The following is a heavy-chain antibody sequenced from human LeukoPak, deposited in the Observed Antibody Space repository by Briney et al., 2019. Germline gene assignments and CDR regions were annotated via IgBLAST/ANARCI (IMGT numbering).Heavy chain of an antibody. CDR3: AKTSDQLLYSKFDF. Sequence: PGGSLRLSCSTSGFTFSFYGMHWVRQAPGKRLEWVAFIQYDGSFKFYADSVQGRFSISRDNSKNTLFLQMNSLRADDTAVYYCAKTSDQLLYSKFDFWGQGTLVTVSS. J-gene: IGHJ4*02. CDR2: IQYDGSFK. CDR1: GFTFSFYG. D-gene: IGHD2-2*02. V-gene: IGHV3-30*02.